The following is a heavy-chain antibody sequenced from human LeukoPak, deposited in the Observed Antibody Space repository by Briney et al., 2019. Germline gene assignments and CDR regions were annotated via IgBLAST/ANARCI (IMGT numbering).Heavy chain of an antibody. CDR2: ISGSGGST. CDR1: GFTFSSYA. J-gene: IGHJ3*02. V-gene: IGHV3-23*01. CDR3: AKGRNLRDAFDI. D-gene: IGHD1-14*01. Sequence: GGSLRLSCAASGFTFSSYAMSWVRQAPGKGLEWVSDISGSGGSTYYADSVKGRFTISRDNSKNTLYLQMNSLRAEDTAVYYCAKGRNLRDAFDIWGQGTMVTVSS.